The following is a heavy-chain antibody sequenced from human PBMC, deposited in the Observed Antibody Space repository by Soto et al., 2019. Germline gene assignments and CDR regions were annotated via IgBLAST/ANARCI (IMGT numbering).Heavy chain of an antibody. Sequence: GGSLRLSCAASGFTFSSYSMNWVRQAPGKGLEWVSYISSSSSTIYYADSVKGRFTISRDNAKNSLYLQMNSLRDEDTAVYYCARVRYSSGWAYYYYGMDVRGQGTTVTVSS. CDR2: ISSSSSTI. J-gene: IGHJ6*02. D-gene: IGHD6-19*01. V-gene: IGHV3-48*02. CDR3: ARVRYSSGWAYYYYGMDV. CDR1: GFTFSSYS.